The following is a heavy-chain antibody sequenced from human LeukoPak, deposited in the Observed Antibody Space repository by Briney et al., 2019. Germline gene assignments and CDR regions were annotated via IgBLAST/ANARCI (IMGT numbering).Heavy chain of an antibody. CDR1: GYTFTGYY. D-gene: IGHD3-22*01. V-gene: IGHV1-2*02. CDR3: ATPNYYDSSGQGAFDI. J-gene: IGHJ3*02. Sequence: ASVKVSCKASGYTFTGYYMHWVRQAPGQGLEWMGWINPNSGGTNYAQKFQGRVTMTRDTSISTAYMELSRLRSDDTAVYYCATPNYYDSSGQGAFDIWGQGTMVTVSS. CDR2: INPNSGGT.